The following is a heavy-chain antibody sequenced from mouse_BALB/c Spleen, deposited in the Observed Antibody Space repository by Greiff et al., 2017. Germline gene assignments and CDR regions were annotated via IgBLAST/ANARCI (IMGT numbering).Heavy chain of an antibody. V-gene: IGHV1-54*01. CDR3: ARLEVRRAGDY. J-gene: IGHJ4*01. CDR2: INPGSGGT. Sequence: QVQLKQSGAELVRPGTSVKVSCKASGYAFTNYLIEWVKQRPGQGLEWIGVINPGSGGTNYNEKFKGKATLTADKSSSTAYMQLSSLTSDDSAVYFCARLEVRRAGDYWGQGTSVTVSS. D-gene: IGHD2-14*01. CDR1: GYAFTNYL.